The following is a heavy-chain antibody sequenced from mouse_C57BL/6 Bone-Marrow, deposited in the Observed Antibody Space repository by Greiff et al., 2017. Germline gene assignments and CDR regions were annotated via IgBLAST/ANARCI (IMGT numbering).Heavy chain of an antibody. CDR2: IHPNSGST. CDR1: GYTFTSYW. CDR3: ARPDGNYGDY. J-gene: IGHJ2*01. V-gene: IGHV1-64*01. Sequence: QVQLQQPGAELVKPGASVKLSCKASGYTFTSYWMHWVKQRPGQGLEWIGMIHPNSGSTNYNEKFKSKATLTVDKSSSTAYMQLSSLTSEDSAAXYCARPDGNYGDYWGQGTTLTVSS. D-gene: IGHD2-1*01.